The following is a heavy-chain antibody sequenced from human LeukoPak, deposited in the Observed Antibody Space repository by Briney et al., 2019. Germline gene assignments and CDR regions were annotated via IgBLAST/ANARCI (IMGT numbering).Heavy chain of an antibody. CDR1: GGSISGYY. V-gene: IGHV4-59*01. CDR3: ARRVISEISIDKGNWLDP. Sequence: PSETLSLTCTVSGGSISGYYWSWIRQPPGKALEWIGYIYYSGSTNYNPSLKSRVTISVDTSKNQFSLKLSSVTAADTAVYYCARRVISEISIDKGNWLDPWGQGTLVTVSS. CDR2: IYYSGST. D-gene: IGHD3-3*01. J-gene: IGHJ5*02.